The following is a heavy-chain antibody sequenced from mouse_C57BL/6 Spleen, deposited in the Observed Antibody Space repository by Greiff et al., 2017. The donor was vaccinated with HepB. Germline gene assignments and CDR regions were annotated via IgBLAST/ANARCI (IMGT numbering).Heavy chain of an antibody. Sequence: VQLPQSGAELVKPGASVKLSCKASGYTFTSYWMHWVKQRPGQGLEWIGMIHPNSGSTNYNEKFKSKATLTVDKSSSTAYMQLSSLTSEDSAVYDCARCYDYLYFDVWGPGTTVTVSS. J-gene: IGHJ1*01. CDR2: IHPNSGST. V-gene: IGHV1-64*01. CDR1: GYTFTSYW. D-gene: IGHD2-4*01. CDR3: ARCYDYLYFDV.